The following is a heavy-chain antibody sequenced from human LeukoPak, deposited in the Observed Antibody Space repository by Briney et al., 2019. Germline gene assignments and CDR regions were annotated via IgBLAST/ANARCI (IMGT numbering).Heavy chain of an antibody. V-gene: IGHV3-21*01. J-gene: IGHJ3*02. CDR1: GFTFSSYS. Sequence: GGSLRLSCAASGFTFSSYSMNWVRQAPGKGLEWVSSISSSSSYIYYADSVKGRFTISRDNAKNSLYLQMNSLRAEDTAVYYCARDTGLDSSGWPRGPDAFDIWGQGTMVTVSS. CDR3: ARDTGLDSSGWPRGPDAFDI. D-gene: IGHD6-19*01. CDR2: ISSSSSYI.